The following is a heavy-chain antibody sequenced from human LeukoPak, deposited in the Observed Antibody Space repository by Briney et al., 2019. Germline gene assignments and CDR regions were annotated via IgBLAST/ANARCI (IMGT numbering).Heavy chain of an antibody. D-gene: IGHD3-10*01. CDR1: GFTFSSYS. CDR3: ARDGYYGSGSYYRSYYGMDV. CDR2: ISSSSYI. Sequence: GGSLRLSCAASGFTFSSYSMNWVRQAPGKGLEWVSSISSSSYIYYADSVKGRFTISRDNAKNSLYLQMNSLRAEDTAVYYCARDGYYGSGSYYRSYYGMDVWGQGTTVTVSS. V-gene: IGHV3-21*01. J-gene: IGHJ6*02.